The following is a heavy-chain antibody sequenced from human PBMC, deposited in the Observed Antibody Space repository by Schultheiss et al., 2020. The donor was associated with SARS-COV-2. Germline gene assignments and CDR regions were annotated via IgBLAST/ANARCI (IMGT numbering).Heavy chain of an antibody. CDR3: ARDGYYCSSTSCYRYFDY. CDR2: IYYSGST. CDR1: GGSISSGGYY. Sequence: SETLSLTCTVSGGSISSGGYYWSWIRQHPGKGLEWIGYIYYSGSTYYNPSLKSRVTISVDTSKNQFSLKLSSVTAADTAVYYCARDGYYCSSTSCYRYFDYWGQGTLGTVSS. D-gene: IGHD2-2*02. J-gene: IGHJ4*02. V-gene: IGHV4-31*03.